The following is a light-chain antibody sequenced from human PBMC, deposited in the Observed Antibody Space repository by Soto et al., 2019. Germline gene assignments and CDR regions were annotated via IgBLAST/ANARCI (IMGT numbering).Light chain of an antibody. CDR1: QDVSSY. CDR3: QQLSYYPRT. Sequence: IQMTQSPSSLSASVGDRVTITCRASQDVSSYLVWYQQKPGKAPDLLIYAASTLQSGVPVRFSGSGSGTEFTLTSSSLQPEDFATYYCQQLSYYPRTFGQGTKLEIK. J-gene: IGKJ2*01. CDR2: AAS. V-gene: IGKV1-9*01.